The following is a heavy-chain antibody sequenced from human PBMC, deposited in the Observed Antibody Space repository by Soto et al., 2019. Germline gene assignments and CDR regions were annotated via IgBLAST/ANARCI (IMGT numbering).Heavy chain of an antibody. D-gene: IGHD3-16*01. J-gene: IGHJ4*02. Sequence: QVQLVQSGAEVKKPGASVKVSGKASGYTFTTYGISWMRQAPGQGLEWMGWISGYNGNRNYAQNLQGRVTVTTDTSTSTAYMELRNLRSDDTAVYYCAREVEARGGEYDYWGQGTLVIVSS. V-gene: IGHV1-18*01. CDR3: AREVEARGGEYDY. CDR2: ISGYNGNR. CDR1: GYTFTTYG.